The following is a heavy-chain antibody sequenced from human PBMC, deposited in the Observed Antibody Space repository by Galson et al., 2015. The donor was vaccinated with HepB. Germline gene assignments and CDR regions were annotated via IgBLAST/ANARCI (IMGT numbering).Heavy chain of an antibody. CDR2: IYYSGST. CDR1: GGSISSGGYY. J-gene: IGHJ3*02. D-gene: IGHD2-2*01. V-gene: IGHV4-31*03. CDR3: ATSQGGVPAAIQGAFDI. Sequence: TLSLTCTVSGGSISSGGYYWSWIRQHPGKGLEWIGYIYYSGSTYYNPSLKSRVTISVDTSKNQFSLKLSSVTAADTAVYYCATSQGGVPAAIQGAFDIWGQGTMVTVSS.